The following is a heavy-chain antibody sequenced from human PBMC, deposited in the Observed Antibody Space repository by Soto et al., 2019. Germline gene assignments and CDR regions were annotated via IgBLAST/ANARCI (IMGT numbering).Heavy chain of an antibody. CDR2: INAGNGNA. CDR1: GYTFTSYA. V-gene: IGHV1-3*01. CDR3: AREQAARNYYYYGMDV. Sequence: ASVKVSCKASGYTFTSYAMHWVRQAPGQRLEWMGWINAGNGNAKYPQKFQGRVTITADESTSTAYMELSSLRSEDTAVYYCAREQAARNYYYYGMDVSGQGTTVTVSS. D-gene: IGHD6-6*01. J-gene: IGHJ6*02.